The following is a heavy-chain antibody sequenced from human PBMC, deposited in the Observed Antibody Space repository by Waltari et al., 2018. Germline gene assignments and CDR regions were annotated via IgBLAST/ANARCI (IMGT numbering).Heavy chain of an antibody. CDR1: DDSISSGDYY. D-gene: IGHD6-13*01. Sequence: QLQLQESGPGLLKPSGTLSLTCTVSDDSISSGDYYWGWLRQSPGKGPEWIGSVYYSGSTSHNTPLKRRVTISVDTSKKQFSLKLSSVTAADTAVYYCARSLHIFRAAAGMFDYWGQGTLVTVSS. CDR2: VYYSGST. V-gene: IGHV4-39*01. CDR3: ARSLHIFRAAAGMFDY. J-gene: IGHJ4*02.